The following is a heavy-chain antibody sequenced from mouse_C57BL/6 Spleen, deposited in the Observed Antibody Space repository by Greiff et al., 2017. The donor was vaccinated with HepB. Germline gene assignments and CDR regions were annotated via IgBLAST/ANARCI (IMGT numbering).Heavy chain of an antibody. Sequence: QVQLQQSGAELVRPGASVKLSCKASGYTFTDYYINCVKQRPGQGLEWIARIYPGSGNTYYNEKFKGKATLTAEKSSSTAYMQLSSLTSEDSAVYFCARAHYYGSSPWFAYWGQGTLVTVSA. CDR1: GYTFTDYY. J-gene: IGHJ3*01. CDR2: IYPGSGNT. CDR3: ARAHYYGSSPWFAY. V-gene: IGHV1-76*01. D-gene: IGHD1-1*01.